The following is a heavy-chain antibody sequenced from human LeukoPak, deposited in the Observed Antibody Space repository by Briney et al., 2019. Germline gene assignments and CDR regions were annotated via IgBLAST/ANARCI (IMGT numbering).Heavy chain of an antibody. CDR1: GGSISSYY. V-gene: IGHV4-59*01. J-gene: IGHJ6*03. CDR3: ARVSPPPYYYYYMDV. Sequence: PSETLSLTCTVSGGSISSYYWSWIRQPPGKGLEWIGYIYYSGGTNYNPSLKSRVTISVDTSKNQFSLKLSSVTAADTAVYYCARVSPPPYYYYYMDVWGKGTTVTVSS. CDR2: IYYSGGT.